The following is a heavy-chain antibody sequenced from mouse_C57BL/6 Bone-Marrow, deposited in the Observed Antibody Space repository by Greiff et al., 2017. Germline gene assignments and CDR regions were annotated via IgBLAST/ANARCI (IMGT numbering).Heavy chain of an antibody. CDR2: IDPSDSYT. J-gene: IGHJ4*01. V-gene: IGHV1-69*01. CDR1: GYTFTSYW. Sequence: VQLQQPGAELVMPGASVKLSCKASGYTFTSYWMHWVKQRPGQGLEWIGEIDPSDSYTNYNQKFKDKATLTVDKSSSTAYMQLSSLTSEGSAVYYCAKGTYYEAMDYWGQGTSVTVSS. CDR3: AKGTYYEAMDY. D-gene: IGHD2-10*01.